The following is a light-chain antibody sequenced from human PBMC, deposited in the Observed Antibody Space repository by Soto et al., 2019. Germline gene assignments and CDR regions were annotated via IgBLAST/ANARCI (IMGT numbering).Light chain of an antibody. CDR2: AAS. V-gene: IGKV1-39*01. CDR1: QGISYY. CDR3: QQSYTSPLT. Sequence: DIQVTQSPSSLSASVGDRVTITCRASQGISYYLNWYQQKPGKAPKLLIYAASSLQSGVPSRFSGSGSGTDFTLTISTLQPEDFATYYCQQSYTSPLTFGGGTKVEIK. J-gene: IGKJ4*01.